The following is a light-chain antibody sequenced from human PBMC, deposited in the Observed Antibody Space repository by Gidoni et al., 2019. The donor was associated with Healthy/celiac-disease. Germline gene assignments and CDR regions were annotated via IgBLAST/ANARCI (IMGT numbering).Light chain of an antibody. J-gene: IGKJ3*01. V-gene: IGKV3-15*01. Sequence: EIVMTQSPATLSVSPGERATLSCRASQSVSSNLAWYQQKPGQAPRLLIYDASTRATGIPARFSGSGSGTEFTLTISSLQSEDFAVYYCQQYNNWPPITFXPXTKVDIK. CDR3: QQYNNWPPIT. CDR2: DAS. CDR1: QSVSSN.